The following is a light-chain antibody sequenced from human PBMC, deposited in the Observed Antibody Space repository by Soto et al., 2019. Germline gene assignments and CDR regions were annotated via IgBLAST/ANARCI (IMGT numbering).Light chain of an antibody. Sequence: EIVLTQSPATLSLSPGERATLSCSASQSVSSYLAWYQQKPGQAPRLLIYDASNRATGIPARFSGSGSGTDFTLPISSLQPEDFAVYYCQQRSNWLLTFGGGTKVEIK. CDR3: QQRSNWLLT. J-gene: IGKJ4*01. CDR1: QSVSSY. V-gene: IGKV3-11*01. CDR2: DAS.